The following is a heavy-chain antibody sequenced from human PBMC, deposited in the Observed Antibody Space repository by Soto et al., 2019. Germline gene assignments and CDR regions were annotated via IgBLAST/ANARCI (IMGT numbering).Heavy chain of an antibody. CDR3: ATDLSSSWSFDY. CDR1: GFTFSSYG. Sequence: GGSLRLSCAASGFTFSSYGMHWVRQAPGKGLEWVAVISYDGSNKYYADSVKGRFTISRENSKNTLYLQMNSLRAEDTAVYYCATDLSSSWSFDYWGQGTLVTVSS. V-gene: IGHV3-30*03. D-gene: IGHD6-13*01. CDR2: ISYDGSNK. J-gene: IGHJ4*02.